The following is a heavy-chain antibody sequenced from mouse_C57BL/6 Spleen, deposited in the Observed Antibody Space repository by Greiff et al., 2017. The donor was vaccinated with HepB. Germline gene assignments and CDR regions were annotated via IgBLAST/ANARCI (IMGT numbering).Heavy chain of an antibody. CDR3: TRDTGYHGAMDY. Sequence: EVQLVESGEGLVKPGGSLKLSCAASGFTFSSYAMSWVRQTPEKRLEWVAYISSGGDYIYYADTVKGRFTISRDNARNTLYLQMSSLKSEDTAMYYCTRDTGYHGAMDYWGQGTSVTVSS. V-gene: IGHV5-9-1*02. J-gene: IGHJ4*01. CDR1: GFTFSSYA. CDR2: ISSGGDYI. D-gene: IGHD2-14*01.